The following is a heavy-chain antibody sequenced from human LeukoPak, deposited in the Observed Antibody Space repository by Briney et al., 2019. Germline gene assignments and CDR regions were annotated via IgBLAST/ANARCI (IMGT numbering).Heavy chain of an antibody. Sequence: PSETLSLTCTVSGGSISSYYWSWIRQPPGKGLEWIGSIYHSGSTYYNPSLKSRVTISVDTSKNQFSLKLSSVTAADTAVYYCAREGPIGPYYFDYWGQGTLVTVSS. CDR1: GGSISSYY. CDR3: AREGPIGPYYFDY. D-gene: IGHD1-26*01. J-gene: IGHJ4*02. CDR2: IYHSGST. V-gene: IGHV4-59*01.